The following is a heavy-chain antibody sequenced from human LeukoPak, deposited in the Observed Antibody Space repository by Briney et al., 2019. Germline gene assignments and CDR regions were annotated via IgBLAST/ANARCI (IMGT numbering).Heavy chain of an antibody. V-gene: IGHV3-53*04. CDR3: ARGGSSGNDYSSFDI. Sequence: GGSLRLSCAASGFTLSRYWVHWVRQAPGKGLEWVSVIHSGGSTPYADSVKGRFTISRHNSKNTLYLQVNSLRAEDTAVYFCARGGSSGNDYSSFDIWGQGTMVTVSS. CDR1: GFTLSRYW. J-gene: IGHJ3*02. CDR2: IHSGGST. D-gene: IGHD5-12*01.